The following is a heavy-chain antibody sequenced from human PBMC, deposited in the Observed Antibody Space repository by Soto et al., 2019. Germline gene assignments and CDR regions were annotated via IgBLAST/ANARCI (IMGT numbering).Heavy chain of an antibody. CDR2: IYHSGIT. D-gene: IGHD5-18*01. Sequence: QVQLRESGPGLVTPSQTLSLTCTVSGDSITSDAYYWSWIRPPPGKGMEYIAYIYHSGITDYNPPLKSRVTISLDTSKNQFSLDLTSVTAADTAVYYCARVQLDAAMGPFDSWGQGTLVTVSS. CDR1: GDSITSDAYY. J-gene: IGHJ4*02. CDR3: ARVQLDAAMGPFDS. V-gene: IGHV4-30-4*01.